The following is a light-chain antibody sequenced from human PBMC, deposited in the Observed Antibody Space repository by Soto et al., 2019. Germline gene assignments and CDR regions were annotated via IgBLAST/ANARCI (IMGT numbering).Light chain of an antibody. J-gene: IGKJ2*02. V-gene: IGKV3-11*01. CDR3: QQRAKWPCA. CDR2: DTS. Sequence: EIALTQSPGTLSLSPGERATLSCRASQSVSSYLAWYQQIPGQAPRLLIYDTSNWATGTPARFSGNGSGTDFTLTISSLEPEDFAVYYCQQRAKWPCAFGQGTQLQIK. CDR1: QSVSSY.